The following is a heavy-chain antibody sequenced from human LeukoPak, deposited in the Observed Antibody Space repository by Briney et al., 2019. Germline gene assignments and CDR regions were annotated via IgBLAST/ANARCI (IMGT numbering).Heavy chain of an antibody. V-gene: IGHV1-18*01. Sequence: ASVKVSCKASGYTFTSYGISWVRQAPGQGLEWMGWISAYNGNTNYAQKLQGRVTMTTDTSTSTDYMELRSLRSDDTAVYYCARAPHYYDSSGYYYVDYWGQGTLVTVSS. CDR1: GYTFTSYG. D-gene: IGHD3-22*01. J-gene: IGHJ4*02. CDR2: ISAYNGNT. CDR3: ARAPHYYDSSGYYYVDY.